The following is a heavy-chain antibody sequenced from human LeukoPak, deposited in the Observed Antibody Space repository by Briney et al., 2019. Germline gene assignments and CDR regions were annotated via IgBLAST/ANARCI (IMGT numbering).Heavy chain of an antibody. D-gene: IGHD3-10*01. Sequence: SETLSLTCTVSGGSISSSSYYWGWIRQPPGKGLEWMESIYYSGSTYYNPSLKTRVTISVDTSKNRFSLKLRSVTAADTAVYYCARSLYRVRGVKNWFDPWGQGTLVTVSS. V-gene: IGHV4-39*07. CDR1: GGSISSSSYY. J-gene: IGHJ5*02. CDR3: ARSLYRVRGVKNWFDP. CDR2: IYYSGST.